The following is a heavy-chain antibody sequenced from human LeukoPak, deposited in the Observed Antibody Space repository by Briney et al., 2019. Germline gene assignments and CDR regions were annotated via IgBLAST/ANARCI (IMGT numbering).Heavy chain of an antibody. J-gene: IGHJ4*02. V-gene: IGHV3-66*01. D-gene: IGHD3-3*01. CDR3: ARDTGILDDFWRAAFDC. CDR2: IYSGGST. Sequence: PGGSLRLSCAASGFTVSSYYMSWIRQAPGKGLEWVAFIYSGGSTNYDASLKSRFTISRDTSKNKLYLKLSSVRAADTAVYYCARDTGILDDFWRAAFDCWGQGTLVTASS. CDR1: GFTVSSYY.